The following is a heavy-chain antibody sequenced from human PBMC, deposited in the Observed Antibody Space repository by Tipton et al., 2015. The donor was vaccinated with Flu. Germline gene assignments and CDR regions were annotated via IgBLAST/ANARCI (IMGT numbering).Heavy chain of an antibody. D-gene: IGHD4-17*01. CDR1: GGSFSGYY. Sequence: LRLSCAVYGGSFSGYYWSWIRQPPGKGLEWIGSIYHSGSTYYNPSLKSRVTISVDTSKNQFSLKLSSVTAADTAVYYCARSYGDWGQGTLVTVSS. CDR2: IYHSGST. CDR3: ARSYGD. J-gene: IGHJ4*02. V-gene: IGHV4-34*01.